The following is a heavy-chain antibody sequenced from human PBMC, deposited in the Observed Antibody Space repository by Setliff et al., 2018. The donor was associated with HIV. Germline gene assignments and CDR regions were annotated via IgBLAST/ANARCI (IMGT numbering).Heavy chain of an antibody. CDR2: IHYSGSS. CDR3: ARERWNYDYYYYGLDV. J-gene: IGHJ6*02. Sequence: SETLSLTCAVSDYSVRSGFYWGWIRQPPGKGLEWIGYIHYSGSSNYNPSLKGRVSISLDTSKKQVSLKLNSVTAADTAVYYCARERWNYDYYYYGLDVWGQGTTVTVSS. CDR1: DYSVRSGFY. V-gene: IGHV4-61*01. D-gene: IGHD1-7*01.